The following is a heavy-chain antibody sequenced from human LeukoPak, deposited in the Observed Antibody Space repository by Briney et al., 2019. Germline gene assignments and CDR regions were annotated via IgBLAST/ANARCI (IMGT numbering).Heavy chain of an antibody. CDR3: AKGRTNDY. CDR1: GFTFSTYA. Sequence: GGSLRLSCAASGFTFSTYAMSWVRQTPERGLEWVSAISDTGGNTFYADSVKGRFTISRDNSKNTLYLQMNSLRAEDAAIYYCAKGRTNDYWGQGTLVTVSS. V-gene: IGHV3-23*01. J-gene: IGHJ4*02. D-gene: IGHD1/OR15-1a*01. CDR2: ISDTGGNT.